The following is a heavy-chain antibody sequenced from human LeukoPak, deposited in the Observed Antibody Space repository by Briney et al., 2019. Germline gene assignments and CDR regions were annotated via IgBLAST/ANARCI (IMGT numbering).Heavy chain of an antibody. CDR3: ARRPPVLYHKYGSGRDDAFDI. CDR2: IYPGDSDT. CDR1: GYSFTSYW. V-gene: IGHV5-51*01. J-gene: IGHJ3*02. D-gene: IGHD3-10*01. Sequence: GESLKISCKGSGYSFTSYWIGWVRQMPRKGLEWMGIIYPGDSDTRYSPSFQGQVTISADKSISTAYLQWSSLKASDTAMYYCARRPPVLYHKYGSGRDDAFDIWGQGTMVTVSS.